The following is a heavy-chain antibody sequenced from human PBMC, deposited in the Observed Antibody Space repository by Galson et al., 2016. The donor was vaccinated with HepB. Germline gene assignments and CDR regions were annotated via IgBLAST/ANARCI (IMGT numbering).Heavy chain of an antibody. D-gene: IGHD1-26*01. Sequence: SLRLSCAASGFTFSSHSMHWVRQAPGKGLEWIGEIYHSGTTHYNPSLESRVTISVDKSKNQFSPKLNSVTAADTAVYYCARNSGGSYLGWFDPWGQGTLDTVSS. CDR2: IYHSGTT. CDR1: GFTFSSHSM. J-gene: IGHJ5*02. V-gene: IGHV4-4*02. CDR3: ARNSGGSYLGWFDP.